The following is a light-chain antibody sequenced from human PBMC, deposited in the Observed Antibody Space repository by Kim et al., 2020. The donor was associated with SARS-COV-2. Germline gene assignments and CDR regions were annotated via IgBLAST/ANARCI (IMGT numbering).Light chain of an antibody. Sequence: PGKRATLSCRGNQSFSSFYLACYQQKPGQAPRLLIHGTSSRATGIPDRFSGSGSGTDFTLTISRVQPEEFAVYYCHQCGTSPRSPSNTFGQETRLKIK. CDR1: QSFSSFY. J-gene: IGKJ5*01. CDR3: HQCGTSPRSPSNT. CDR2: GTS. V-gene: IGKV3-20*01.